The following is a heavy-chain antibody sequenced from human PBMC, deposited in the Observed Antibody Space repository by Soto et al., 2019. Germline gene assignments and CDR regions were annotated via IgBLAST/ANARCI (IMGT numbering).Heavy chain of an antibody. V-gene: IGHV1-18*01. CDR1: GYTFTSYG. CDR2: ISAYNGNT. Sequence: GASVKVSCKASGYTFTSYGISWVRQAPGQGLEWMGWISAYNGNTNYAQKLQGRVTMTTDTSTSTAYMELRSLRSDDTAVYYCARSWAMVRGVMGWFDPWGQGTLVTSPQ. J-gene: IGHJ5*02. CDR3: ARSWAMVRGVMGWFDP. D-gene: IGHD3-10*01.